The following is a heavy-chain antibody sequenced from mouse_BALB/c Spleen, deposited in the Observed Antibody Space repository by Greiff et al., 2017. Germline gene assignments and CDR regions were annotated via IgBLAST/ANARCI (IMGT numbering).Heavy chain of an antibody. CDR3: ARMSTTEGYFDF. J-gene: IGHJ1*01. D-gene: IGHD2-4*01. CDR2: IDPANGNT. V-gene: IGHV14-3*02. CDR1: GFNIKDTY. Sequence: VQLQQSGAELVKPGASVKLSCTASGFNIKDTYMHWVKQRPEQGLEWIGRIDPANGNTKYDPKFQGKATITADTSSNTAYLQLSSLTSEDTAVYYCARMSTTEGYFDFWGAGTTVTVS.